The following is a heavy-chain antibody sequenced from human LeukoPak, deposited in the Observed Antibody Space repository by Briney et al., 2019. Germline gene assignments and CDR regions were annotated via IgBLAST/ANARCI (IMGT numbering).Heavy chain of an antibody. CDR3: ARIRMAAIGDY. Sequence: SETLSLTCAVYGGSFSGYYWSWIRQPPGKGLEWIGEINHSGGTNYNPSLKSRVTISVDTSKNQFSLKLSSVTAADTAVYYCARIRMAAIGDYWGQGTLVTVSS. D-gene: IGHD6-25*01. CDR2: INHSGGT. J-gene: IGHJ4*02. V-gene: IGHV4-34*01. CDR1: GGSFSGYY.